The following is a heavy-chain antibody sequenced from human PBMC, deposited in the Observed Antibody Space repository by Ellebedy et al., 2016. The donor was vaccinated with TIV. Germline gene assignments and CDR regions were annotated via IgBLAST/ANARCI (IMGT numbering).Heavy chain of an antibody. D-gene: IGHD1-1*01. Sequence: MPSETLSLTCTVPGGSISGYFWSWILQPPGKGLEWSGYVSYSGSTNYNPSLTSRVTISVDPSKNQFSLNLRSVTAADTAIYYCARESSNTGAYTDDYWGQGSLVTVSS. V-gene: IGHV4-59*01. J-gene: IGHJ4*02. CDR1: GGSISGYF. CDR3: ARESSNTGAYTDDY. CDR2: VSYSGST.